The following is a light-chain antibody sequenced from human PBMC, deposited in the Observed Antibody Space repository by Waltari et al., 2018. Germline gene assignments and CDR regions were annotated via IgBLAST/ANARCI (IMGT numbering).Light chain of an antibody. Sequence: DIQMTQSPSSLSASVGDRVTITCRASQSIRSYLNWYQQKPGKAPKLLLYDASHLQSGGPSRFSGSGSGTDFTLTISRLQAEDFATYFCQQSYSTPLTFGGGAKVEIK. J-gene: IGKJ4*01. CDR2: DAS. CDR3: QQSYSTPLT. CDR1: QSIRSY. V-gene: IGKV1-39*01.